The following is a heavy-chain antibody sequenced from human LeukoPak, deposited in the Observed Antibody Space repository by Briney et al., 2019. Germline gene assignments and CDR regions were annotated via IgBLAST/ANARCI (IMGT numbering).Heavy chain of an antibody. D-gene: IGHD2-15*01. CDR3: ARAPLGVERKYCSGGSCYSTPYYFDY. CDR1: GGTFSSYA. J-gene: IGHJ4*02. Sequence: ASVKVSCKASGGTFSSYAISWVRQAPGQGLEWVGGIIPIFGTANYAQKFQGRVTITADKSTSTAYMELSSLRSEGTAVYYCARAPLGVERKYCSGGSCYSTPYYFDYWGQGTLVTVSS. CDR2: IIPIFGTA. V-gene: IGHV1-69*06.